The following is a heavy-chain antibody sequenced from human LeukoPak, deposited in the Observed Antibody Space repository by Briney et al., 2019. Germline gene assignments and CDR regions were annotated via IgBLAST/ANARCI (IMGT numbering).Heavy chain of an antibody. Sequence: GGSLRLSCAASGFTFSSYAMSWVRQAPGKGLEWVSAISGSGGSTYYADSVKGRFTISRDNSKNTLYLQMNSLRAEDTAVYYCANLRLVPYYFDYWGQGTLVTVSS. D-gene: IGHD3-9*01. CDR3: ANLRLVPYYFDY. CDR2: ISGSGGST. CDR1: GFTFSSYA. V-gene: IGHV3-23*01. J-gene: IGHJ4*02.